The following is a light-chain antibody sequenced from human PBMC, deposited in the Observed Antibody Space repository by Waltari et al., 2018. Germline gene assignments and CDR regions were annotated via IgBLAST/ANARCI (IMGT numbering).Light chain of an antibody. J-gene: IGLJ2*01. V-gene: IGLV3-19*01. CDR1: SLRRYY. CDR3: YSRDSVSYRPL. Sequence: SSDLTQDAVVSVTLGQTVTITCQGDSLRRYYATWYQQKPGQVPKLVLYGANNRPSGVPDRFSGSSSGNTASLTITGAQSEDEAYYYCYSRDSVSYRPLFGGGTKLTVL. CDR2: GAN.